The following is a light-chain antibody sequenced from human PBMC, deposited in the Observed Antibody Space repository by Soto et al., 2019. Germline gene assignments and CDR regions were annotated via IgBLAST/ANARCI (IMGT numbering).Light chain of an antibody. CDR2: RNN. V-gene: IGLV1-47*01. CDR3: AAWDDSLSGRV. CDR1: SSNIGSNY. Sequence: QPVLTQPPSASGTPGQRVTISCSGSSSNIGSNYVYWYQQLPGTAPKLLIYRNNQRPSGVPDRFSGSKSGTSASLAISGLRSEDEADYYCAAWDDSLSGRVFGGGTKLTDL. J-gene: IGLJ3*02.